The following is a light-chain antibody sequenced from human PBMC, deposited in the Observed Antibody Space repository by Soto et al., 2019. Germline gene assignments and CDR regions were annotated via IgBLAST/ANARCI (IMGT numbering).Light chain of an antibody. V-gene: IGLV2-8*01. Sequence: QSALTQPPSASGSPGQSVTISCTGTSSDVDGYKHVSWYQQHPGKAPKLIIYEVSKRPSGVPDRFSGSKSGTTASLTVSGLQAEDEADYYCSSYAGSKNLGVFGGGTKVTVL. CDR1: SSDVDGYKH. CDR3: SSYAGSKNLGV. CDR2: EVS. J-gene: IGLJ2*01.